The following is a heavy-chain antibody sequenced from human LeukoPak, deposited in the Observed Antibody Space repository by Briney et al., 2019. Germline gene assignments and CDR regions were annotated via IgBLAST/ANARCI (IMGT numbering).Heavy chain of an antibody. CDR2: INPNGGRT. D-gene: IGHD6-19*01. J-gene: IGHJ4*02. V-gene: IGHV1-46*01. CDR3: ARDNNGWAWDY. Sequence: ASVKVSCKTSGYTFTRHSMHWVRHAPGQGLERMGIINPNGGRTTYAQKIQGRVTMIRDMSTGTMYMEMSSLRSEDTAVYYCARDNNGWAWDYWGQGTLVTVPS. CDR1: GYTFTRHS.